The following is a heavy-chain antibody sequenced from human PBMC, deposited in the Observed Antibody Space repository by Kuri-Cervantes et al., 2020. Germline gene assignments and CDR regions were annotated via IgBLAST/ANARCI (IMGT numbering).Heavy chain of an antibody. D-gene: IGHD2-2*01. CDR2: IYYSGST. CDR1: GGSISSYY. CDR3: ARQRLGYCTSTNCSKEEGYYYYYMDV. Sequence: ESLKISCTVSGGSISSYYWNWIRQPPGKGLEWIGYIYYSGSTNYNPSLKSRVTISVDTSKNEFSLKLSSVTAADTAVYFCARQRLGYCTSTNCSKEEGYYYYYMDVWGGGTTVTVSS. J-gene: IGHJ6*03. V-gene: IGHV4-59*08.